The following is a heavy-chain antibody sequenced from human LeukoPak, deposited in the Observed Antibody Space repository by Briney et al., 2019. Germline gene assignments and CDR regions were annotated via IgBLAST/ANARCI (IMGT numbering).Heavy chain of an antibody. CDR1: GASVSSDY. J-gene: IGHJ4*02. Sequence: SETLSLTCSVSGASVSSDYWNWIRQSPGRGLEWIGYTHYRGDINYNPSLKSRLTMSVDASSNQVSLKLSSVTAADTAVYYCARLYSYGFSAVDYWGQGTLVTVSS. CDR3: ARLYSYGFSAVDY. CDR2: THYRGDI. V-gene: IGHV4-59*08. D-gene: IGHD5-18*01.